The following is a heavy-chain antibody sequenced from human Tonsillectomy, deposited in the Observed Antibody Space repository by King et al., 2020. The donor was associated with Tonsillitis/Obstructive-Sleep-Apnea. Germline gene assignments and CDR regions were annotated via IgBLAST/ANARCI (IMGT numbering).Heavy chain of an antibody. V-gene: IGHV1-46*01. CDR1: GYTFTSYY. Sequence: QLVQSGVEVKKPGASVKVSCKASGYTFTSYYMHWVRQAPGPGLEWMGIINPSGGGTSYSQKFQGRATMTRETTTSTVYMELSSLRSEDTAVYFCARDRRVGTTTDYYYYLDVWGKGTTVTVSS. J-gene: IGHJ6*03. D-gene: IGHD1-26*01. CDR2: INPSGGGT. CDR3: ARDRRVGTTTDYYYYLDV.